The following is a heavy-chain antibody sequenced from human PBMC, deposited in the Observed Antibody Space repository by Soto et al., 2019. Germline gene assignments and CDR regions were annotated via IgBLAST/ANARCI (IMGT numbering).Heavy chain of an antibody. CDR3: AKAWSNSSGWYEYYYGMDV. Sequence: SGGSLRLSCAASGFTFSSYAMSWVRQAPGKGLEWVSAISGSGGSTYYADSVKGRFTISRDNSKNTLYLQMNSLRAEDTAVYYCAKAWSNSSGWYEYYYGMDVWGQGTTVTVSS. CDR2: ISGSGGST. CDR1: GFTFSSYA. V-gene: IGHV3-23*01. J-gene: IGHJ6*02. D-gene: IGHD6-19*01.